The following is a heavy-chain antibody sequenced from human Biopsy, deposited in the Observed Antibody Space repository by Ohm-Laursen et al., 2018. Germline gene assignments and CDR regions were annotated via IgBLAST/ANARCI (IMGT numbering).Heavy chain of an antibody. CDR3: AKGRSGGTGHGNWFDP. Sequence: SLRLSCAASGFTFSSYAMNWVRQGPEKGLEWVSVVTGSGRRTYYKDSAKGRFSIFRDKSKNTLYLQMNSLRVEGTAVYYCAKGRSGGTGHGNWFDPWGQGTLVIVSS. CDR2: VTGSGRRT. V-gene: IGHV3-23*01. D-gene: IGHD3-10*01. CDR1: GFTFSSYA. J-gene: IGHJ5*02.